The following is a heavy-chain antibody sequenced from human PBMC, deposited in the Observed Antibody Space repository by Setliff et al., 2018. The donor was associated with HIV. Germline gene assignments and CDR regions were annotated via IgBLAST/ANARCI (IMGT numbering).Heavy chain of an antibody. CDR3: ARGEEDDTFDI. J-gene: IGHJ3*02. CDR1: GGSINNYY. Sequence: SETLSLTCTVSGGSINNYYWSWIRQPPGKGLEWIGYIYYSGSTNYNPSLKSRVTISVDTSKNQFSLKLSSVTAADTAVYYCARGEEDDTFDIWGHGTMVTVSS. CDR2: IYYSGST. V-gene: IGHV4-59*08.